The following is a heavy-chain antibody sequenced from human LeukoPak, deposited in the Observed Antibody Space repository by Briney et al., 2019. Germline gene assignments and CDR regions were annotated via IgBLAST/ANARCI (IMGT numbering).Heavy chain of an antibody. CDR2: IYSSGST. CDR3: ARDRGGPEGD. Sequence: PGGSLRLSCAASGFTVSSNYMSWVRQAPGKGLEWVSVIYSSGSTYYADSVKGRFTISRDNSKNTLYLQMNSLRADDTAVYYCARDRGGPEGDWGQGTLVTVSP. V-gene: IGHV3-53*01. CDR1: GFTVSSNY. D-gene: IGHD2-15*01. J-gene: IGHJ4*02.